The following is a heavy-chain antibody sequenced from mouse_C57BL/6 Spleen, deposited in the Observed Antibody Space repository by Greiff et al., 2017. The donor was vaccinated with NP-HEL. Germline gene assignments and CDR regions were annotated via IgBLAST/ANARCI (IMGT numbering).Heavy chain of an antibody. CDR1: GYTFTSYW. Sequence: QVQLKESGAELAKPGASVKLSCKASGYTFTSYWMHWVKQRPGQGLEWIGYINPSSGYTKYNQKVKDKATLTADKSSSTAYMQLSSLTYEDSAVYYCAKLSYAMDDWGQGASVTVSS. CDR3: AKLSYAMDD. D-gene: IGHD4-1*01. J-gene: IGHJ4*01. CDR2: INPSSGYT. V-gene: IGHV1-7*01.